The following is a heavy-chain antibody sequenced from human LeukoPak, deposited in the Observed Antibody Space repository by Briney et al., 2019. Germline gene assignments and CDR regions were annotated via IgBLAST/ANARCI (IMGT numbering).Heavy chain of an antibody. V-gene: IGHV4-39*01. J-gene: IGHJ4*02. CDR3: ARKGDGYNYYFGY. CDR1: GGSISSSSYY. CDR2: IYYSGST. Sequence: PSETLSLTCTVSGGSISSSSYYWGWIRHPPGKGLEWIGSIYYSGSTYYNPSLKSRVTISVDTSKNQFSLKLSSVTAADTAVYYCARKGDGYNYYFGYWGQGTLVTVSS. D-gene: IGHD5-24*01.